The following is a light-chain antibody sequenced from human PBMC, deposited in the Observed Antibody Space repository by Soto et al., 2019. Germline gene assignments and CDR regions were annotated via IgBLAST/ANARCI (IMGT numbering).Light chain of an antibody. CDR3: QQYEDLPLT. CDR2: DAS. J-gene: IGKJ4*01. V-gene: IGKV1-33*01. CDR1: QDISNY. Sequence: DIQMTQSPSSLSASVGDMVTITCQASQDISNYLNWYQQKPGKAPKLLIFDASNVETGVPSRFSGSGSGTDFTFTIHSLQPEDAATYSCQQYEDLPLTFGGGTKVGIK.